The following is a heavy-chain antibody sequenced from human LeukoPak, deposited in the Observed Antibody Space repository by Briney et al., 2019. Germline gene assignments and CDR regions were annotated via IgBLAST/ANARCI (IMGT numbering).Heavy chain of an antibody. V-gene: IGHV3-23*01. CDR1: GFPLSSYA. CDR2: TSSSDAGT. CDR3: ARNPKEGYSGDHTWDYYYYYMDF. D-gene: IGHD5-12*01. J-gene: IGHJ6*03. Sequence: ETGGSLRLSCAAFGFPLSSYAMSWVRQAPGKGLEWVSATSSSDAGTYHADSVRGRFTISSDNSKNTLYLQMNSLRAEDAAVYYCARNPKEGYSGDHTWDYYYYYMDFWGKGTTVTISS.